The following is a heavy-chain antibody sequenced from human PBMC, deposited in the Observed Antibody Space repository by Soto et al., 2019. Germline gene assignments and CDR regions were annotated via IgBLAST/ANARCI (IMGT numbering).Heavy chain of an antibody. CDR3: PRGNYGGFDY. V-gene: IGHV3-74*03. CDR1: GFTFSYYW. Sequence: GRFLRLSCAASGFTFSYYWMHWVRQTPEKGLVWVARIYSDGSATTYADSVKGRFTISRDNSKNTLYLQMNSLRADDTDVYYCPRGNYGGFDYRGQGTLVTVSS. J-gene: IGHJ4*02. CDR2: IYSDGSAT. D-gene: IGHD4-17*01.